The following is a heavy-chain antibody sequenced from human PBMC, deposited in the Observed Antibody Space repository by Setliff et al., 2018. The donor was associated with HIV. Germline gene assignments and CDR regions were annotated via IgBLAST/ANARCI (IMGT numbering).Heavy chain of an antibody. CDR3: ARLRGYFYGHGRYFDY. V-gene: IGHV4-39*07. Sequence: SETLSLTCTVSGGSISSSSYYWGWIRQPPGKGLEWIGSIYYSGSTNYNPSLKSRVTISVDTSKNQFSLKLTSVTAADTALYYCARLRGYFYGHGRYFDYWGQGTLVTVSS. CDR2: IYYSGST. CDR1: GGSISSSSYY. D-gene: IGHD5-18*01. J-gene: IGHJ4*02.